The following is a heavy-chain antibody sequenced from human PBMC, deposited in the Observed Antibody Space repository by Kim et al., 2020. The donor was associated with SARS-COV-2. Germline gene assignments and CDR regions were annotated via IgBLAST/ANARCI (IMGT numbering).Heavy chain of an antibody. Sequence: GGSLRLSCAASGFTFSSYGMHWVRQAPGKGLEWVAVIWYDGSNKYYADSVKGRFTISRDNSKNTLYLQMNSLRAEDTAVYYCAREDYGGNTPPFDYWGQGTLVTVSS. CDR1: GFTFSSYG. CDR3: AREDYGGNTPPFDY. D-gene: IGHD4-17*01. CDR2: IWYDGSNK. J-gene: IGHJ4*02. V-gene: IGHV3-33*01.